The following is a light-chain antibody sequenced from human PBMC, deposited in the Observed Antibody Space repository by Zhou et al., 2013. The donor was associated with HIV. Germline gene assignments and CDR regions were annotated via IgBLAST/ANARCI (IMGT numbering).Light chain of an antibody. V-gene: IGKV1-12*01. CDR2: AAS. Sequence: DVQMTQSPSSVSASVGDRVIITCRASRDIRNWLAWYQKKAESAPKSLIFAASNLENGVPSRFSGSGSGTDFTLTINSLQPEDFATYYCQQSYSTSRGRWTFGQGTKVEIK. CDR1: RDIRNW. J-gene: IGKJ1*01. CDR3: QQSYSTSRGRWT.